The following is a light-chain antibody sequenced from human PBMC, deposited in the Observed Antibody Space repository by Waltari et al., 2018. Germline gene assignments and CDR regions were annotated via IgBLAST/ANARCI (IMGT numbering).Light chain of an antibody. V-gene: IGKV3-11*01. CDR1: QTVSSY. CDR3: QQRSNWPIT. CDR2: DAS. J-gene: IGKJ5*01. Sequence: EIVLTQSPATLSLSPGERATLSCRASQTVSSYLAWYQQKPGQAPRLLIYDASNRATGISARFSGSESGTAFTLTISSLEPEDFAVYYCQQRSNWPITFGQGTRLEIK.